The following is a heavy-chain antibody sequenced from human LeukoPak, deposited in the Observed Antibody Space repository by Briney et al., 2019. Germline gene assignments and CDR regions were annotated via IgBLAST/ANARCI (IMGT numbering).Heavy chain of an antibody. CDR3: ARERQWLATDAFDI. CDR1: GFTFSSYG. Sequence: GRSLRLSCAASGFTFSSYGMHWVRQAPGKGLEWVAVIWYDGSNKYYADSVKGRLTISRDNSKNTLYLQTNSLRAEDTAVYYCARERQWLATDAFDIWGQGTMVTVSS. CDR2: IWYDGSNK. D-gene: IGHD6-19*01. J-gene: IGHJ3*02. V-gene: IGHV3-33*01.